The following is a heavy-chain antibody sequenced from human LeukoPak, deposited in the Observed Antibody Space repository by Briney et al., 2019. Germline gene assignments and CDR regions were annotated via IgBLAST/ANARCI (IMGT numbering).Heavy chain of an antibody. Sequence: SETLSLTCAVYGGSFSGYYWSWIRQPPGKGLEWIGEINHSGSTNYNPSLKSRVTISVDTSKNQFPLKLSSVTAADTAVYYCARRRDDFWSGYYTGWFDPWGQGTLVTVTS. J-gene: IGHJ5*02. D-gene: IGHD3-3*01. CDR1: GGSFSGYY. CDR2: INHSGST. V-gene: IGHV4-34*01. CDR3: ARRRDDFWSGYYTGWFDP.